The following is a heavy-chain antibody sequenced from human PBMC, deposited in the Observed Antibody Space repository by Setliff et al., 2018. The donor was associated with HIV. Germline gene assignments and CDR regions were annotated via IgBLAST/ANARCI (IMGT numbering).Heavy chain of an antibody. D-gene: IGHD6-19*01. V-gene: IGHV3-21*04. CDR3: ARVSMSSAAHWYFDL. CDR2: ISGSGGST. CDR1: GFSFSSYS. Sequence: PGGSLRLSCGASGFSFSSYSMNWVRQAPGKGLEWVSAISGSGGSTYYADSVKGRFTISRDNAKNSLYVQMSSLRAEDTALSYCARVSMSSAAHWYFDLWGRGTLVTVSS. J-gene: IGHJ2*01.